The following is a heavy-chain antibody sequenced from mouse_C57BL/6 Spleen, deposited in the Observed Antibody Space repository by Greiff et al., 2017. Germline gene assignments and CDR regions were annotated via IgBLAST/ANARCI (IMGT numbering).Heavy chain of an antibody. CDR2: ISDGGSYT. CDR1: GFTFSSYA. CDR3: ARDRYYGSSGYFDY. J-gene: IGHJ2*01. D-gene: IGHD1-1*01. V-gene: IGHV5-4*01. Sequence: EVKLVESGGGLVKPGGSLKLSCAASGFTFSSYAMSWVRQTPEKRLEWVATISDGGSYTYYPDNVKGRFTISRDNAKNNLYLQMSHLKSEDTAMYYCARDRYYGSSGYFDYWGQGTTLTVSS.